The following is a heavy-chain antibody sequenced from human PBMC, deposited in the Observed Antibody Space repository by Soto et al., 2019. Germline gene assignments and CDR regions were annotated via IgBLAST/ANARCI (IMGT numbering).Heavy chain of an antibody. J-gene: IGHJ3*02. V-gene: IGHV4-59*01. CDR3: ARGLYDILTGYPHDAFDI. CDR2: IYYSGST. Sequence: SETLSLTCTVSGGSISSYYWSWIRQPPGKGLEWIGYIYYSGSTNYNPSLKSRVTISVDTSKNQFSLKLSSVTAADTAVYYCARGLYDILTGYPHDAFDIWGQGTMVTVSS. D-gene: IGHD3-9*01. CDR1: GGSISSYY.